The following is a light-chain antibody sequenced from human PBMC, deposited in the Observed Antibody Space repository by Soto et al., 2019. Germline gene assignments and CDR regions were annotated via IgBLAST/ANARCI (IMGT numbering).Light chain of an antibody. CDR3: QQYGSTGT. Sequence: EIVLTQSPGTLSLSPGERATLSCRASQSVSSSYLAWYQQKPGQAPRLLIYGASSRATGIPDRFSGSGSGTDFTLTISILEPEDFAVYYCQQYGSTGTSGQGTKVEIK. V-gene: IGKV3-20*01. CDR1: QSVSSSY. CDR2: GAS. J-gene: IGKJ1*01.